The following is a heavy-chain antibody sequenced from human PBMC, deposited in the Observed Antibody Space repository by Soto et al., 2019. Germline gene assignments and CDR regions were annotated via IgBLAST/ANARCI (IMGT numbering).Heavy chain of an antibody. D-gene: IGHD6-13*01. V-gene: IGHV3-23*01. Sequence: GGSLRLSCAASGFTFSNYWMHWVRQAPGKGLVWISSISGSGDTAYYADSVKGRFTISRDNSKNTLYLQMNSLRVEDTALYYCAKADYSYSWAPGDYWGQGTLVTAPQ. CDR2: ISGSGDTA. J-gene: IGHJ4*02. CDR1: GFTFSNYW. CDR3: AKADYSYSWAPGDY.